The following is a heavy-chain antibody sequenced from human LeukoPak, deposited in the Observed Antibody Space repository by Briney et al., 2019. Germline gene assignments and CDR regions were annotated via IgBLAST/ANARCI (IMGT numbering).Heavy chain of an antibody. CDR3: ARGFHAWGSSGPGYFDY. Sequence: ASVKVSCKASGYTFTSYGISWVRQATGQGLEWMGWMNPNSGNTGYAQKFQGRVTMTRNTSISTAYMELSSLRSEDTAVYYCARGFHAWGSSGPGYFDYWGQGTLVTVSS. V-gene: IGHV1-8*02. J-gene: IGHJ4*02. CDR1: GYTFTSYG. CDR2: MNPNSGNT. D-gene: IGHD6-6*01.